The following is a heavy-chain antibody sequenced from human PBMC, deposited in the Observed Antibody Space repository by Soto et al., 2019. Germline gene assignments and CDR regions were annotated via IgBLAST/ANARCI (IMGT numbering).Heavy chain of an antibody. V-gene: IGHV4-31*03. D-gene: IGHD2-2*01. Sequence: SETLSLTCTVSGGSISSGGYYWSWIRQHPGKGLEWIGYIYYSGSTYYNPSLKSRVTISVDTSKNQFSLKLSSVTAADTAVYYCARAVRGGYCSSTSCSHFDYWGQGTLVTVSS. CDR3: ARAVRGGYCSSTSCSHFDY. CDR2: IYYSGST. J-gene: IGHJ4*02. CDR1: GGSISSGGYY.